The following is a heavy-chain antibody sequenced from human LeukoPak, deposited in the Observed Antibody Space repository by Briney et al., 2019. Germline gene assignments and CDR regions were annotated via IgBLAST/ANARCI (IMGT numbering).Heavy chain of an antibody. J-gene: IGHJ6*02. Sequence: ASVKVSCKASGYTFTSYDINWVRQATGQGLEWMGWMNPNSGNTGYAQKFQGRVTMTRNTSISTAYMELSSLRSEDTAVYYCARYLRHIVVVTATNYGMDVWGQGTTVTVPS. CDR3: ARYLRHIVVVTATNYGMDV. V-gene: IGHV1-8*01. CDR1: GYTFTSYD. D-gene: IGHD2-21*02. CDR2: MNPNSGNT.